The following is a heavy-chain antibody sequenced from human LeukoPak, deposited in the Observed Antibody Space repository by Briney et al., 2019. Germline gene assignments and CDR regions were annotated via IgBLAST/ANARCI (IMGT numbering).Heavy chain of an antibody. J-gene: IGHJ6*02. Sequence: GRSLRLSCAASGFTFSSYWMSWVRQAPGKGLEWVANIKQDGSEKYYVDSVKGRFTISRDNAKNSLYLQMNSLRAEDTAVYYCARVKPYYYDSSGYYYYYYGMDVWGQGTTVTVSS. V-gene: IGHV3-7*01. CDR3: ARVKPYYYDSSGYYYYYYGMDV. CDR2: IKQDGSEK. CDR1: GFTFSSYW. D-gene: IGHD3-22*01.